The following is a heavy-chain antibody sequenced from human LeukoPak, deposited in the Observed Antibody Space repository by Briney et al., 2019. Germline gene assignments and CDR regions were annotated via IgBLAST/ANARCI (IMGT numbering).Heavy chain of an antibody. V-gene: IGHV3-48*03. CDR1: GFSFSSYE. J-gene: IGHJ4*03. Sequence: GGSLRLTCAASGFSFSSYEMNWVRQAPGRGLEWVSYISSSGSIMYSADSVKGRFTISRDNAKNSLYLQMNSLRAEDTAIYYCSGQYSSSSIVDYWGQGAL. CDR2: ISSSGSIM. CDR3: SGQYSSSSIVDY. D-gene: IGHD6-6*01.